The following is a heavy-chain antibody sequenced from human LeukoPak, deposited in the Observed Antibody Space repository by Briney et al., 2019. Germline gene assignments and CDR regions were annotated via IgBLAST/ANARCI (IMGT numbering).Heavy chain of an antibody. J-gene: IGHJ3*02. CDR3: AREEQWLVFDAFDI. CDR1: GFTFSNAW. CDR2: IKSKTDGGTT. Sequence: GGSLRLSCAASGFTFSNAWMSWVRQAPGKGLEWVGRIKSKTDGGTTDYAAPVKGRFTISRDDSKNTLYLQMNSLKTEDTTVYYCAREEQWLVFDAFDIWGQGTMVTVSS. D-gene: IGHD6-19*01. V-gene: IGHV3-15*01.